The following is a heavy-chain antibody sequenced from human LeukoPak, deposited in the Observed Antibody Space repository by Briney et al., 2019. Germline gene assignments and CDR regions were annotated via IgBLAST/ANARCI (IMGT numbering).Heavy chain of an antibody. CDR1: GFIFSNYA. D-gene: IGHD2-15*01. CDR2: ISCSDDNT. Sequence: PGGSLRLSCAASGFIFSNYAMSWVRQAPGKGLEWVSAISCSDDNTYYADSVRGRFTISRDNSKNTLYLQMNSLRAEDTAIYFCAKSRSGVSSCYNYWGQGTLVTVSS. J-gene: IGHJ4*02. V-gene: IGHV3-23*01. CDR3: AKSRSGVSSCYNY.